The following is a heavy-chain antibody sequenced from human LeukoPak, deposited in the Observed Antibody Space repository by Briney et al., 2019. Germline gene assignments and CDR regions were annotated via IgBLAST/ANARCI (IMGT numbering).Heavy chain of an antibody. CDR1: GYTFTSYD. J-gene: IGHJ5*02. D-gene: IGHD6-13*01. CDR2: MNPNSGNT. CDR3: ARGSSSSSNWFDP. Sequence: ASVKVSCKASGYTFTSYDINWVRQATGQGLEWMGWMNPNSGNTDYAQKFQGRVTITRNTSISTAYMELSSLRSEDTAVYYCARGSSSSSNWFDPWGQGTLVTVSS. V-gene: IGHV1-8*01.